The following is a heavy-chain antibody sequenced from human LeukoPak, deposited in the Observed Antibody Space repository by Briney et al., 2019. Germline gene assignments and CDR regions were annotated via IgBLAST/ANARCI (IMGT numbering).Heavy chain of an antibody. Sequence: GESLQISSKGSGYGFTHYWIAWVRPMPGKGLEWMGIIYPGDSDTRYSPSFQGQVTISADKFISTAYLQWSSLKASDTAMYYCARSYNWNDVGNWFDPWGQGTLVTVSA. CDR1: GYGFTHYW. CDR2: IYPGDSDT. D-gene: IGHD1-20*01. CDR3: ARSYNWNDVGNWFDP. J-gene: IGHJ5*02. V-gene: IGHV5-51*01.